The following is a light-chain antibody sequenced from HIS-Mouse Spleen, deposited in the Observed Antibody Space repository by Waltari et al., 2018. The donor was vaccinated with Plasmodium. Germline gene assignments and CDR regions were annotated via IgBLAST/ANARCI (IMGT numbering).Light chain of an antibody. CDR2: DDS. V-gene: IGLV3-21*02. J-gene: IGLJ2*01. CDR1: NIGSKS. CDR3: QVWDSSSDHPV. Sequence: SYVLTQPPSVSVAPGQTARITCGGNNIGSKSVHWYQQKPGQAPVLVVYDDSDRTPGIPERFSGSNSGNTATLTISRVEAGDEADYYCQVWDSSSDHPVFGGGTKLTVL.